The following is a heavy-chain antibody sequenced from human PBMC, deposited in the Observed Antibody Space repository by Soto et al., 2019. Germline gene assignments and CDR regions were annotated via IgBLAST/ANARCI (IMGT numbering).Heavy chain of an antibody. V-gene: IGHV3-33*01. J-gene: IGHJ6*02. D-gene: IGHD2-15*01. CDR3: ARDAGYCSGGSCHPPDENYYYGMDV. Sequence: GGSLRLSCAASGFTFSSYGMHWVRQAPGKGLEWVAVIWYDGSNKYYADSVKGRFTISRDNSKNTLYLQMNSLRAEDTAVYYCARDAGYCSGGSCHPPDENYYYGMDVWGQGTTVTVSS. CDR2: IWYDGSNK. CDR1: GFTFSSYG.